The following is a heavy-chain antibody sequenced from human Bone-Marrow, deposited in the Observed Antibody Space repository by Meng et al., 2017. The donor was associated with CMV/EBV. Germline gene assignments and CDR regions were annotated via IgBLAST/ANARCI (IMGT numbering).Heavy chain of an antibody. Sequence: GGSLRLSCAASGFTFSDYYMSWIRQAPGKGLEWVSYISSSGSTIYYADSVKGRFTISRDNAKNSLYLQMNRLRAEDTAVYYCARGSPRHYDAFDIWGQGTMVTVSS. CDR1: GFTFSDYY. CDR2: ISSSGSTI. V-gene: IGHV3-11*04. CDR3: ARGSPRHYDAFDI. J-gene: IGHJ3*02.